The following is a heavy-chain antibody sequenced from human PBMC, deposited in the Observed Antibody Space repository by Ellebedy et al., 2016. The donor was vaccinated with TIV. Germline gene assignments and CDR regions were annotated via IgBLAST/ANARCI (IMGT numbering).Heavy chain of an antibody. CDR3: ARRSSPYGAGGGIFDY. V-gene: IGHV3-7*01. CDR1: GFTFSSYW. Sequence: GGSLRLXXAASGFTFSSYWMSWVRQAPGKGLEWVANIKEDGSDIYYVDSVKGRFTISRDNAKNSVSLQMISLRVEDTAVYYCARRSSPYGAGGGIFDYWGQGALVTVSS. D-gene: IGHD3-10*01. J-gene: IGHJ4*02. CDR2: IKEDGSDI.